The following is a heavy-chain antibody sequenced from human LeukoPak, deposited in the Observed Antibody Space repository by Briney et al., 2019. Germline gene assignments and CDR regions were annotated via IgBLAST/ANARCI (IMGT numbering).Heavy chain of an antibody. V-gene: IGHV4-59*01. J-gene: IGHJ5*02. CDR3: ARLVNWFDP. Sequence: SETLSLTCTVSGGSISSYYWSWIRQPPGKGLEWIGYIYYSGSTNYNPSLKSRVTISVDTSKNQFSLKLSSVTAADTAVYYCARLVNWFDPWGQGTLVTVSS. CDR1: GGSISSYY. CDR2: IYYSGST.